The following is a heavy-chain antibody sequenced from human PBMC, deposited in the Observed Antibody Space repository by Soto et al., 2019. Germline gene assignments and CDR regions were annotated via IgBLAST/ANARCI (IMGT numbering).Heavy chain of an antibody. J-gene: IGHJ6*02. CDR1: GGTFSSYT. CDR2: IIPILGIA. CDR3: ARGGGEGYCSSTSCSAYYYYGMDV. V-gene: IGHV1-69*02. D-gene: IGHD2-2*01. Sequence: QVQLVQSGAEVKKPGSSVKVSCKASGGTFSSYTISWVRQAPGQGLEWMGRIIPILGIANYAQKFQGRVTITADKSTSTAYMELSSLRSEDTAVYYCARGGGEGYCSSTSCSAYYYYGMDVWGQGTTVTVSS.